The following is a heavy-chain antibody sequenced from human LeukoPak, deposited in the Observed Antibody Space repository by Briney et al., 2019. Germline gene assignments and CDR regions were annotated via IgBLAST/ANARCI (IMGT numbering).Heavy chain of an antibody. J-gene: IGHJ4*02. CDR2: IIPIFGTA. CDR1: GGTFSSYA. Sequence: SVKVSCKASGGTFSSYAISWVRQAPGQGLEWMGGIIPIFGTANYAQKFQGRVTMTRNASISTAYMELSSLRSEDTAVYYCARGQSYYYGSGYWGQGTLVTVSS. CDR3: ARGQSYYYGSGY. D-gene: IGHD3-10*01. V-gene: IGHV1-69*05.